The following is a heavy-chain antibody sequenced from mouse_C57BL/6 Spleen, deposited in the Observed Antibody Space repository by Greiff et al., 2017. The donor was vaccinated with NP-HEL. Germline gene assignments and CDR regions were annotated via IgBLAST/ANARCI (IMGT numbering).Heavy chain of an antibody. CDR3: ARGGIYYDYRYFDV. CDR1: GYAFSSYW. CDR2: IYPGDGDT. J-gene: IGHJ1*03. V-gene: IGHV1-80*01. D-gene: IGHD2-4*01. Sequence: VQLQQSGAELVKPGASVKISCKASGYAFSSYWMNWVKQRPGKGLEWIGQIYPGDGDTNYNGKFKGKATLTADKSSSTAYMQLSSLTSEDSAVYFCARGGIYYDYRYFDVWGTGTTVTVSS.